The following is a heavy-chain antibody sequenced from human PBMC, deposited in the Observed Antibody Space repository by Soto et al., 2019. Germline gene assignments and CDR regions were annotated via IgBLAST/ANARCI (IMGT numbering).Heavy chain of an antibody. CDR1: GGTFSSYA. V-gene: IGHV1-69*06. J-gene: IGHJ6*02. D-gene: IGHD5-12*01. CDR2: IIPIFGTA. Sequence: GASVKFSCKASGGTFSSYAISWVRQAPGQGLEWMGGIIPIFGTANYAQKFQGRVTITADKSTSTAYMELSSLRSEDTAVYYCAQNIPSSGYDWRYYYYYGMDVWGQGTTVTVSS. CDR3: AQNIPSSGYDWRYYYYYGMDV.